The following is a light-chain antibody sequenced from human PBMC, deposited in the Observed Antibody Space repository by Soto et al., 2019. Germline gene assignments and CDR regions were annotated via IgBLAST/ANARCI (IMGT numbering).Light chain of an antibody. CDR3: QSYDSSLRGV. V-gene: IGLV1-40*01. CDR1: SSNIGAGYD. J-gene: IGLJ2*01. CDR2: GNS. Sequence: QSVLTQPPSVSGAPGQRVTISCTGSSSNIGAGYDVHWYQQLPGTAPKLLIYGNSNRPSGVPDRVSGSKSGTSASLAMTGLQSEDEADYYCQSYDSSLRGVFGGGTKLTV.